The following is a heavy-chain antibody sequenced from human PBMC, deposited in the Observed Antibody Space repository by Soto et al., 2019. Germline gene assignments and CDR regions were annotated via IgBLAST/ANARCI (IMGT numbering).Heavy chain of an antibody. CDR2: ISSGSSTI. D-gene: IGHD3-10*01. CDR3: AREGSAYGSGNT. V-gene: IGHV3-48*01. J-gene: IGHJ5*02. Sequence: GGSLRLSGAACGFTLSSYSMNWVRQAPGKGLEWISYISSGSSTIYYADSVKGRFTISRDSAKNSLFLQMNSLRAEDTAVYYCAREGSAYGSGNTWGQGTLLTVSS. CDR1: GFTLSSYS.